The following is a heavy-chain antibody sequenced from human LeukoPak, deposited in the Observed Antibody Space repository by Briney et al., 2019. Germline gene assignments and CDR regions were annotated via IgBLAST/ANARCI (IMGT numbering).Heavy chain of an antibody. V-gene: IGHV3-23*01. CDR3: AKGGVATIYNY. D-gene: IGHD5-12*01. Sequence: GGSLRLSCKASGFTFSTYAMSWVRQAPGRGLEWVSVISAGGSNTYYADSVKGRFTISRDNSKNTLYLQMNSLRAEDTAVYYCAKGGVATIYNYWGQGTLVTVSS. J-gene: IGHJ4*02. CDR1: GFTFSTYA. CDR2: ISAGGSNT.